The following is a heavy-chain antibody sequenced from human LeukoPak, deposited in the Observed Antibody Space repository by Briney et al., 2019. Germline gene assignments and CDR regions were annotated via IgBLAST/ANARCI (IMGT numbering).Heavy chain of an antibody. Sequence: GGSLRLSCAASGFTFSSYAMHWVRQAPGKGLEWVAVISYDGSNKYYADSVKGRFTISRDNAKNTLYLQMNSLRAEDTAVYYCARELGYSSGWMGYYYYYGMDVWGQGTTVTVSS. J-gene: IGHJ6*02. CDR2: ISYDGSNK. V-gene: IGHV3-30-3*01. CDR1: GFTFSSYA. CDR3: ARELGYSSGWMGYYYYYGMDV. D-gene: IGHD6-19*01.